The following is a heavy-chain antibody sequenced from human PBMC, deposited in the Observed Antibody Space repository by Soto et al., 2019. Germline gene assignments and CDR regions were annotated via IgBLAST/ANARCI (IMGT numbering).Heavy chain of an antibody. CDR3: ARDEYDILTGYYYMDV. Sequence: PSETLSLTCTVSGGSISSYYWSWIRQPPGKGLEWIGYIYYSGSTNYNPSLKSRVTISVDTSKNQFSLKLSSVTAADTAVYYCARDEYDILTGYYYMDVWGKGTTVT. V-gene: IGHV4-59*01. CDR1: GGSISSYY. D-gene: IGHD3-9*01. J-gene: IGHJ6*03. CDR2: IYYSGST.